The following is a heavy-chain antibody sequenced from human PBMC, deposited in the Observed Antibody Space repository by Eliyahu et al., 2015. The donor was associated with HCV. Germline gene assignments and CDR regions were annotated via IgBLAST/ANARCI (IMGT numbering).Heavy chain of an antibody. D-gene: IGHD4-11*01. CDR3: VRSKSLDH. Sequence: QVQLVESGGGVXQPGKSLXLSCAAXGFTFRKYGMHWVRQAPGKGLEWVSVILFDENNKYYADSVKGRFTISRDNSKNTLYLHMNSLRIDDTAVYYCVRSKSLDHWGQGTLVTVSS. J-gene: IGHJ4*02. V-gene: IGHV3-30*03. CDR1: GFTFRKYG. CDR2: ILFDENNK.